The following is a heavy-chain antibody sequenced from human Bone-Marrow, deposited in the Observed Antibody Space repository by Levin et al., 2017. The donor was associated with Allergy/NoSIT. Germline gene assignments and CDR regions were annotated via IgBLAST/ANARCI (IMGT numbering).Heavy chain of an antibody. D-gene: IGHD2-15*01. CDR1: GYSISSGYY. CDR3: ARDPDCSGGSCYFAFDI. CDR2: IYHSGST. Sequence: GSLRLSCAVSGYSISSGYYWGWIRQPPGKGLEWIGSIYHSGSTYYNPSLKSRVTISVDTSKNQFSLKLSSVTAADTAVYYCARDPDCSGGSCYFAFDIWGQGTMVTVSS. V-gene: IGHV4-38-2*02. J-gene: IGHJ3*02.